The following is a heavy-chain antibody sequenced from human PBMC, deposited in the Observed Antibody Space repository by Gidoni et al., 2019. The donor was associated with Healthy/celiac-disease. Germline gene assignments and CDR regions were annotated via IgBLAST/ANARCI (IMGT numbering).Heavy chain of an antibody. D-gene: IGHD6-13*01. Sequence: QVTLKESGPVLVKPTETLTLTCTVSGFSLSNARMGVSWIRQPPGTALEWLAHIFSNDEKSYSTSLKSRLTISKDTSKSQVVLTMTNMDPVDTATYYCARVGIAAAGLYYYYYYYMDVWGKGTTVTVSS. J-gene: IGHJ6*03. CDR1: GFSLSNARMG. V-gene: IGHV2-26*01. CDR3: ARVGIAAAGLYYYYYYYMDV. CDR2: IFSNDEK.